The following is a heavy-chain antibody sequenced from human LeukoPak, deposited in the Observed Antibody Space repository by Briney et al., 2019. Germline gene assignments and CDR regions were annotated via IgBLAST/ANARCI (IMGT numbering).Heavy chain of an antibody. D-gene: IGHD4-11*01. V-gene: IGHV3-30*02. CDR1: GFTFSIYG. CDR2: ISVDGSNK. CDR3: AKDAGLTTVDLHYDY. J-gene: IGHJ4*02. Sequence: GGSLRLSCAASGFTFSIYGMHWVRQAPGKGLEWVAFISVDGSNKYYPDSVKGRFTISRDNSKNTLYLQMNRLRAEDTAVYYCAKDAGLTTVDLHYDYWGQGTLVTVSS.